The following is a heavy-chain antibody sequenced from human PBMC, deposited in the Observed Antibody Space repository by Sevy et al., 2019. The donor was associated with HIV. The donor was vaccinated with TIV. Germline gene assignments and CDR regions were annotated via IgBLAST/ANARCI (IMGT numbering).Heavy chain of an antibody. CDR2: ISYDGSNK. V-gene: IGHV3-30*18. CDR1: GFTFSSYG. CDR3: AKDQDGYFDY. J-gene: IGHJ4*02. Sequence: GGSLRLSCAASGFTFSSYGMHRVRQAPGKGLEWVAVISYDGSNKYYADSVKGRFTISRDNSKNTLYLQMNSLRAEDTAVYYCAKDQDGYFDYWGQGTLVTVSS. D-gene: IGHD4-17*01.